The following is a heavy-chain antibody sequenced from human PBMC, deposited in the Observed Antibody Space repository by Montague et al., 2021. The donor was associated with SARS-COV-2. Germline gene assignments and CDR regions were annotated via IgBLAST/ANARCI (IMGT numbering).Heavy chain of an antibody. Sequence: SETLSLTCAVYGESFSRYFWSWIRQPPGRGPELIGHINHTGSTRYNPSLNSRVTISLDTSKSRLSLELTSVTAADTSIYFCAGVPNEYYFDYWGQGTPVSVSS. D-gene: IGHD6-6*01. CDR3: AGVPNEYYFDY. CDR2: INHTGST. J-gene: IGHJ4*02. V-gene: IGHV4-34*01. CDR1: GESFSRYF.